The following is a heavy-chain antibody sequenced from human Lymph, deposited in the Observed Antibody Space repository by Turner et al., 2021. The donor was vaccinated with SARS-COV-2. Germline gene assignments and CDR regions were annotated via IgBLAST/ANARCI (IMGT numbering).Heavy chain of an antibody. CDR1: VFTVSSHY. D-gene: IGHD4-17*01. CDR2: IYSGGST. CDR3: ARVLPYGDYFDY. Sequence: EVQVVEYGGGLIQPGGSLRLSCAASVFTVSSHYMSWVRQAPGKGLEWVSVIYSGGSTYYADSVKGRFTISRDNSKNTLYLQMNSLRAEDTAVYYCARVLPYGDYFDYWGQGTLVTVSS. V-gene: IGHV3-53*01. J-gene: IGHJ4*02.